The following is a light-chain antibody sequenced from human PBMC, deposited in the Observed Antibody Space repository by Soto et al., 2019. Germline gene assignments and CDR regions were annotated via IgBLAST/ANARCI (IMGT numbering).Light chain of an antibody. Sequence: EIVLTQSPATLSLSPGERATLSCRASQSVSSYIAWYQQKLGQAPRLLIYDASKRATGIPARFSGSGSGTDFTLTISSLEPEDFAVYYCQQRSNWPPTFGQGTKLEIK. CDR3: QQRSNWPPT. CDR2: DAS. CDR1: QSVSSY. V-gene: IGKV3-11*01. J-gene: IGKJ2*01.